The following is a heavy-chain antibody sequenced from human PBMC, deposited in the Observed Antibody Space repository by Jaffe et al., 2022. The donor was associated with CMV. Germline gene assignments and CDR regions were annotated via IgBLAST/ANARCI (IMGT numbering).Heavy chain of an antibody. CDR2: IWYDGSNK. Sequence: QVQLVESGGGVVQPGRSLRLSCAASGFTFSSYGMHWVRQAPGKGLEWVAVIWYDGSNKYYADSVKGRFTISRDNSKNTLYLQMNSLRAEDTAVYYCARGPIGHWSGHDFYYYGMDVWGQGTTVTVSS. CDR1: GFTFSSYG. V-gene: IGHV3-33*01. J-gene: IGHJ6*02. CDR3: ARGPIGHWSGHDFYYYGMDV. D-gene: IGHD3-3*01.